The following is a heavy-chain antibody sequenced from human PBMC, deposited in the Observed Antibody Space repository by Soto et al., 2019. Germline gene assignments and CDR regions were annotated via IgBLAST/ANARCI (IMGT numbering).Heavy chain of an antibody. J-gene: IGHJ6*02. Sequence: ASVKVSCKASGYTFTSYGISWVRQAPGQGLEWMGWINPNSGGTNYAQKFQGWVTMTRDTSISTAYMELSRLRSDDTAVYYCARDITIFGVAEYYYYGMAVWGQGTTVTVSS. D-gene: IGHD3-3*01. CDR2: INPNSGGT. CDR1: GYTFTSYG. CDR3: ARDITIFGVAEYYYYGMAV. V-gene: IGHV1-2*04.